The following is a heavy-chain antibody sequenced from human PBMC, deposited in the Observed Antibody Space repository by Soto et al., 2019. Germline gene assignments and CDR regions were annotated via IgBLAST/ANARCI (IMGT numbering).Heavy chain of an antibody. J-gene: IGHJ6*02. Sequence: SLRLSCAASGFTFSSYAMSWVRQAPGKGLEWVSAISGSGGSTYYADSVKGRFTISRDNSKDTLYLQMNSLRAEDTAVYYCAKAIGYCSGGSCPYGMDVRGQGTTVTVSS. CDR1: GFTFSSYA. CDR2: ISGSGGST. CDR3: AKAIGYCSGGSCPYGMDV. V-gene: IGHV3-23*01. D-gene: IGHD2-15*01.